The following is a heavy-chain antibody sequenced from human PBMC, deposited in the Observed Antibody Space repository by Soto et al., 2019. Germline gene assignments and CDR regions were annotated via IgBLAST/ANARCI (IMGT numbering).Heavy chain of an antibody. J-gene: IGHJ2*01. Sequence: EEQLLESGGGLVQPGGSRRLSCAGTGFTFRSYWMSWVRQAPGKGLEWVANIKHDGSDKYYVDSVRGRFTISRDNADNSLYLQMNSLRGEDTAVYYCAREAWEMEDWYFDLWGRGTLVTVSS. CDR1: GFTFRSYW. D-gene: IGHD1-26*01. V-gene: IGHV3-7*01. CDR2: IKHDGSDK. CDR3: AREAWEMEDWYFDL.